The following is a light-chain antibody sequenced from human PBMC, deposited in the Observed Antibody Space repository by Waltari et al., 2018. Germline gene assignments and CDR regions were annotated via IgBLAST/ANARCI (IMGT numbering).Light chain of an antibody. CDR1: SSNIGGNP. V-gene: IGLV1-44*01. CDR2: NND. CDR3: AAWDDSRNGPV. Sequence: QSVLTQPPSASGTPGQRVTISCSGSSSNIGGNPVNWYQQLPGTAPKLLIYNNDRRPSGVPYRFSGSKSGTSASLAISGLQSEDEADYYCAAWDDSRNGPVFGGGTKLPVL. J-gene: IGLJ3*02.